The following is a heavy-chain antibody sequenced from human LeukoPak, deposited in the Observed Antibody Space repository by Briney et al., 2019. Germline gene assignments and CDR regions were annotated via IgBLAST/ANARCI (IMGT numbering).Heavy chain of an antibody. CDR2: IYYSGST. CDR3: ARVLSSWIDP. D-gene: IGHD2-2*01. Sequence: PSETLSLTCTVSGGSISSYYWSWIRQPPGKGLEGIGYIYYSGSTNYNPSLKSRVTISVDTSKNEFSLKLSSVTAADTAVYYWARVLSSWIDPWGQGTLVTVSS. J-gene: IGHJ5*02. CDR1: GGSISSYY. V-gene: IGHV4-59*01.